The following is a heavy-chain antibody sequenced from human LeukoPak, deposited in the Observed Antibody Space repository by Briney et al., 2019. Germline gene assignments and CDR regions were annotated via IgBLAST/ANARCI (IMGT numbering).Heavy chain of an antibody. CDR1: GDSISSSSYY. Sequence: SETLSLTCTVSGDSISSSSYYWGWIRQPPGRGLEWIGNIYYSGSTYYNPSLKSRVTISVNTSKNQFSLKLSSVTAADTAVYYCASIMVIRGAYDYWGQGTLVTVSS. CDR2: IYYSGST. V-gene: IGHV4-39*01. CDR3: ASIMVIRGAYDY. J-gene: IGHJ4*02. D-gene: IGHD3-22*01.